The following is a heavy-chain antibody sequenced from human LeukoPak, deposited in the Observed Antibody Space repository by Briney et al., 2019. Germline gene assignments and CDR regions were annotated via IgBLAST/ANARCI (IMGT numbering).Heavy chain of an antibody. CDR2: ISGSGGST. Sequence: GGSLRLSCAASGFTFSSYAMSWVRQAPGKGLEWVSAISGSGGSTYYADSVKGRFTISRDNSKNTLYLQMNSLRADDTAVYYCAKVKTGYYMLDYWGQGTLVTVSS. V-gene: IGHV3-23*01. CDR1: GFTFSSYA. J-gene: IGHJ4*02. D-gene: IGHD3-9*01. CDR3: AKVKTGYYMLDY.